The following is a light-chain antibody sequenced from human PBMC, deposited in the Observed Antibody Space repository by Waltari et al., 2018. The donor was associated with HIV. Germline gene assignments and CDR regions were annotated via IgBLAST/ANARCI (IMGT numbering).Light chain of an antibody. V-gene: IGKV1-9*01. CDR2: TAS. Sequence: DIQLTQSPSFLSASVGDRVTITCRATQGIRNNLAWYQQKPGKAPKLLIYTASTLQSGVPSRFSGSGSGTEFTLTISSLQPEDFATYYCQQCTSEPYTFGQGTKLEIK. CDR3: QQCTSEPYT. J-gene: IGKJ2*01. CDR1: QGIRNN.